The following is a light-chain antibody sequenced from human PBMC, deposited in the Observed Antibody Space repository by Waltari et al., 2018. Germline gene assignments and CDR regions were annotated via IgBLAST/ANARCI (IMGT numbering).Light chain of an antibody. CDR2: TDN. Sequence: QSVLTQPSSASGTPGQRVTISCSGSSSNIGSNYVYWYQQLPGPAPKLLIPTDNQRPSGVPDRFSASKSGASASLAISGLRSDDEADYYCAAWDDSLTGRVFGGGTKLTVL. CDR1: SSNIGSNY. CDR3: AAWDDSLTGRV. V-gene: IGLV1-47*01. J-gene: IGLJ3*02.